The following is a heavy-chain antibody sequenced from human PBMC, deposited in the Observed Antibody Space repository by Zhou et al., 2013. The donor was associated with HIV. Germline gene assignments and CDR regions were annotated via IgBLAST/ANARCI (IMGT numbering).Heavy chain of an antibody. CDR1: HYDYY. CDR2: MNPNSGNT. V-gene: IGHV1-8*01. J-gene: IGHJ4*02. CDR3: ARGFIAAAGTPPIHFDY. D-gene: IGHD6-13*01. Sequence: QVQLGVSGVEVRKPGASVQLSCETFHYDYYMHWVRQATGQGLEWMGWMNPNSGNTGYARKFQGRLTMTTNTSISTAFMELRSLRSEDTAIYFCARGFIAAAGTPPIHFDYWGPGTVVTVSA.